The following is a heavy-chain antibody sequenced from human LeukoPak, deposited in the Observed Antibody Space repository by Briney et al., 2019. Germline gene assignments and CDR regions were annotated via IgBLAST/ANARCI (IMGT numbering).Heavy chain of an antibody. CDR1: GGSISSGSYS. V-gene: IGHV4-30-2*01. Sequence: SQTLSLTCTVSGGSISSGSYSWSWIRQPPGKGLEWIGYISHSGSTLYSPSLRSRVTMSVDRSKNQFSLKLNSVTAADTAVYYCAREDDSGSYFDPWGQGTLVTVSS. CDR3: AREDDSGSYFDP. CDR2: ISHSGST. J-gene: IGHJ5*02. D-gene: IGHD1-26*01.